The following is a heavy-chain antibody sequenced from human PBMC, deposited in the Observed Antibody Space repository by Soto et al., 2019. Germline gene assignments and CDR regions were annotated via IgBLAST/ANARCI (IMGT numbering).Heavy chain of an antibody. D-gene: IGHD6-19*01. V-gene: IGHV3-23*01. CDR1: GFTFSSYG. J-gene: IGHJ4*02. CDR2: IRSFDYRT. CDR3: AKDVESGWYEAFDY. Sequence: PGGSLRLSCAASGFTFSSYGMSWVRQAPGKGLEWVSSIRSFDYRTNYADSVKGRFTISRDNSKSTLSLQMNSLRAEDTAVYYCAKDVESGWYEAFDYWGPGTLVTVSS.